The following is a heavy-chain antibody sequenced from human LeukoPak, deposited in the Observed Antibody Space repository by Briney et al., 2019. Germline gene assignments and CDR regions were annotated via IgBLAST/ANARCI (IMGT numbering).Heavy chain of an antibody. Sequence: ASVKVSCKASGGTFSSYGISWVRQAPGQGLEWMGWISAYNGNTNYAQKLQGRVTMTTDTSTSTAYMELRSLRSDDTAVYYCARDYDSGSFWGLFDYWGQGTLVTVSS. D-gene: IGHD1-26*01. CDR2: ISAYNGNT. V-gene: IGHV1-18*01. CDR3: ARDYDSGSFWGLFDY. CDR1: GGTFSSYG. J-gene: IGHJ4*02.